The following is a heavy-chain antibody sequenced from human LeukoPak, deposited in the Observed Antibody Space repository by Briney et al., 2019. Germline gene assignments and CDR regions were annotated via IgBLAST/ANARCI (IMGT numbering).Heavy chain of an antibody. Sequence: SETLSPTCTVSGGSISSGDYYWSWIRQPPGKGLEWNGYIYHTGSTYYNSSLESRVTISLDTSKNQFSLKLSSLTAADTAVYYCARNSDFSFDYWGQGTLVTVSS. CDR3: ARNSDFSFDY. CDR1: GGSISSGDYY. CDR2: IYHTGST. J-gene: IGHJ4*02. D-gene: IGHD3-3*01. V-gene: IGHV4-30-4*01.